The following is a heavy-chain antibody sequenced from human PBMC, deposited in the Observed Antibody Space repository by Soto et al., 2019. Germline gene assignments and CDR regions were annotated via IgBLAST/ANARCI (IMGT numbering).Heavy chain of an antibody. Sequence: SETLSLTCTVSGGSISSYCWSWIRQPPGKGLEWIGYIYYSGSTNYNPSLKSRVTISVDTSKNQFSLKLSSATAADTAVYYCARGSWYLDYWGQGTLVTVSS. D-gene: IGHD1-26*01. CDR3: ARGSWYLDY. V-gene: IGHV4-59*01. CDR1: GGSISSYC. CDR2: IYYSGST. J-gene: IGHJ4*02.